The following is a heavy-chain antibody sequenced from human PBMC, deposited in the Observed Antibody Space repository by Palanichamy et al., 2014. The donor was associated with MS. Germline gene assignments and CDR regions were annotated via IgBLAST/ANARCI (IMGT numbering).Heavy chain of an antibody. Sequence: QLQLQESGPGLVKPSQTLSLTCTVSGGSISSSSSYWGWIRQPPGKGLEWIGSIYYSGSTYYNPSLKSRVTISVDTSKNQFSLKLSSVTAADTAVFYCARQWDCSGGSCLKGTFDIWGQGTMVTVSS. J-gene: IGHJ3*02. D-gene: IGHD2-15*01. CDR2: IYYSGST. CDR3: ARQWDCSGGSCLKGTFDI. V-gene: IGHV4-39*01. CDR1: GGSISSSSSY.